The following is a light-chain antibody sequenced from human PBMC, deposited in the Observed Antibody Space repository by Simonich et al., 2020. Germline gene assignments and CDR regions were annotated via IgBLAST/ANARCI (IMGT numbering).Light chain of an antibody. CDR2: GAS. CDR1: QSVSSN. J-gene: IGKJ2*01. Sequence: EIVMTQSPATLSVSPGERATLSCRASQSVSSNLAWYQQKPGQAPRLLIYGASTRATGIPARCSGSGSGTEFTLTISSLQPDDFATYYCQQYNSYLYTFGQGTKLEIK. CDR3: QQYNSYLYT. V-gene: IGKV3-15*01.